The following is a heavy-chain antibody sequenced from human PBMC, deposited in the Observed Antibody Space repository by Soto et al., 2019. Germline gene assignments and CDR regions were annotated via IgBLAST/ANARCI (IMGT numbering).Heavy chain of an antibody. CDR3: ARVAVEYYYYYGMDV. J-gene: IGHJ6*02. CDR1: GFTFSRYA. CDR2: ISYDGSNK. V-gene: IGHV3-30-3*01. D-gene: IGHD6-19*01. Sequence: QVQLVESGGGVVQPGRSLRLSCAASGFTFSRYAMHWVRQAPGKGLEWVAVISYDGSNKYYADSVKSRFTISIDNSKNTLYLQMNRLSAEDSAVYYCARVAVEYYYYYGMDVWVQGTTVTVSS.